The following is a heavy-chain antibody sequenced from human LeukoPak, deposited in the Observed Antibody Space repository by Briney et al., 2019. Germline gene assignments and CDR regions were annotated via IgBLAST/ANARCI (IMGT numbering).Heavy chain of an antibody. CDR3: AREDIVVVTATPGSLFDY. V-gene: IGHV4-34*01. J-gene: IGHJ4*02. Sequence: SETLSLTCAVYGGSFSAYYWSWIRQPPGKGLEWIGEINHSGSTNYNPSLKSRVTISVDTSKNQFSLKLSSVTAADTAVYYCAREDIVVVTATPGSLFDYWGQGTLDTVSS. D-gene: IGHD2-21*02. CDR1: GGSFSAYY. CDR2: INHSGST.